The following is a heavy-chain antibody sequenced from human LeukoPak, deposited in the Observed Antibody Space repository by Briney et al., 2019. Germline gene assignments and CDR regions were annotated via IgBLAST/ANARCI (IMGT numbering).Heavy chain of an antibody. CDR2: IDQDGSTE. V-gene: IGHV3-7*04. CDR1: GFTFSNYW. J-gene: IGHJ4*02. CDR3: ARADNYGSILDY. Sequence: PGGSLRLSYAASGFTFSNYWMSWVRQSPGRGLEWVANIDQDGSTEYYVDSVGGRFTVSRDNAKNSVYLQIDSLRAEDTAVYYCARADNYGSILDYWGRGTLVTVSS. D-gene: IGHD3-10*01.